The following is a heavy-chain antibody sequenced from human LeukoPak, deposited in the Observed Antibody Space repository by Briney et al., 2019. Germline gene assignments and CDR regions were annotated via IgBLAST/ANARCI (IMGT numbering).Heavy chain of an antibody. Sequence: KPSETLSLTCTVSGGSVSSYYWGWIRQPPGKGLEWVGWIYYSGSTYYNPSLKSGATISVDTSKNQSSLKLSYVTAADTPVYYFARHVRGWGSYQPQIFVYWGQGTLVTVPS. CDR2: IYYSGST. J-gene: IGHJ4*02. CDR3: ARHVRGWGSYQPQIFVY. D-gene: IGHD3-16*02. V-gene: IGHV4-39*01. CDR1: GGSVSSYY.